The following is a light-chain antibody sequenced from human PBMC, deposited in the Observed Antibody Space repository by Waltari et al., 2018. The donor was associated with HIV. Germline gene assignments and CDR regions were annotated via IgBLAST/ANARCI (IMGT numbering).Light chain of an antibody. CDR1: RNIDKY. CDR2: DAS. Sequence: DIQMTQSPSALSASVGDSVTITCRAGRNIDKYFNWYQQIPGKAPKLLIYDASTLQNGVSSRFTGSGSGTDFTLSIRSLQPEDFATYCCQQAYSTPFTFGPGTKVDMK. J-gene: IGKJ3*01. CDR3: QQAYSTPFT. V-gene: IGKV1-39*01.